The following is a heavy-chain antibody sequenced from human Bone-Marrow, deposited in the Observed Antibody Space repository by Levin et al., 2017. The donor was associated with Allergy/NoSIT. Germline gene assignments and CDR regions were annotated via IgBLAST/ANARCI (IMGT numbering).Heavy chain of an antibody. Sequence: GASVKVSCKASGYTFTSYYMHWVRQAPGQGLEWMGIINPSGGSTSYAQKFQGRVTMTRDTSTSTVYMELSSLRSEDTAVYYCARDPGRRAAGTIFDYWGQGTLVTVSS. V-gene: IGHV1-46*01. CDR1: GYTFTSYY. D-gene: IGHD6-13*01. CDR2: INPSGGST. CDR3: ARDPGRRAAGTIFDY. J-gene: IGHJ4*02.